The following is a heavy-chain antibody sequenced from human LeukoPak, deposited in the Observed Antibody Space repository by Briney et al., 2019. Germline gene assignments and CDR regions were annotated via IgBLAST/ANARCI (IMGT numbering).Heavy chain of an antibody. D-gene: IGHD1-26*01. CDR1: GGSISTYY. CDR3: ARGVTSPLDAFDI. V-gene: IGHV4-59*01. J-gene: IGHJ3*02. Sequence: PSETLSLTCTVSGGSISTYYWNWMRQPPGKGLEWIGYLYNSGSTNYSSSLKSRLTISVDMSKNQLSLKLSSVTAADTAVYYCARGVTSPLDAFDIWGQGTMVTVSS. CDR2: LYNSGST.